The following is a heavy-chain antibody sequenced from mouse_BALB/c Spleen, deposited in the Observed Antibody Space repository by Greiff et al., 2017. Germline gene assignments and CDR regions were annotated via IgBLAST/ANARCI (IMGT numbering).Heavy chain of an antibody. D-gene: IGHD3-1*01. V-gene: IGHV1-9*01. CDR1: GYTFSSYW. CDR2: ILPGSGST. Sequence: VQLQQSGAELMKPGASVKISCKATGYTFSSYWIEWVKQRPGHGLEWIGEILPGSGSTNYNEKFKGKATFTADTSSNTAYMQLSSLTSEDSAVYYCARRGQLGLRNAMDYWGQGTSVTVSS. CDR3: ARRGQLGLRNAMDY. J-gene: IGHJ4*01.